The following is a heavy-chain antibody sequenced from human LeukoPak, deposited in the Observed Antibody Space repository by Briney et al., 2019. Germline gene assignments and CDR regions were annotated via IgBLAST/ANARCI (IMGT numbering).Heavy chain of an antibody. CDR3: AGSGYSSGYLFDY. CDR2: IYYSGNT. D-gene: IGHD5-18*01. Sequence: SETLSLTCTVSGGSISTYSWSWIRQPPGKGLEWIGYIYYSGNTNYNPSLKSRVTISVDTSENQFSLKLSSVTAADTAMYYCAGSGYSSGYLFDYWGQGTLVTVSS. CDR1: GGSISTYS. V-gene: IGHV4-59*01. J-gene: IGHJ4*02.